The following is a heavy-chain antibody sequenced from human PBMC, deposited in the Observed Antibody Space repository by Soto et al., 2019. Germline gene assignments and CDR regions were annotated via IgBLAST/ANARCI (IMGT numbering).Heavy chain of an antibody. D-gene: IGHD1-20*01. CDR2: IYWDDDK. CDR1: GFSLSTSGVA. CDR3: AHGSYSWNY. V-gene: IGHV2-5*02. J-gene: IGHJ4*02. Sequence: QITLKESGPPLVKPTQTLTLTCTFSGFSLSTSGVAVGWIRQPPGKALEWLALIYWDDDKRYSPSLKSRLTITKDTSRNQVVLTMTNLDPVDTATYYCAHGSYSWNYWGQGTLVTVSS.